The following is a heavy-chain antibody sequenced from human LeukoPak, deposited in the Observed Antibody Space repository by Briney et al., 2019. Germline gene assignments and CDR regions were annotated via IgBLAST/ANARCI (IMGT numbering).Heavy chain of an antibody. Sequence: GGSLRLSCAASGFTFRTYAMSWVRQAPGKGLEWVSGISDSGDGTYYAESVKGRFTISRDNSKNTLYLQMNSLRAEDTAVYYCAKAWGTPPPRYSYGLDDYFDYWGQGTLVTVSS. CDR1: GFTFRTYA. J-gene: IGHJ4*02. V-gene: IGHV3-23*01. D-gene: IGHD5-18*01. CDR2: ISDSGDGT. CDR3: AKAWGTPPPRYSYGLDDYFDY.